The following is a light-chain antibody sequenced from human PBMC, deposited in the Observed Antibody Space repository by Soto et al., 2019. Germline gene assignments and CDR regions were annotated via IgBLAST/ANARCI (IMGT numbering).Light chain of an antibody. V-gene: IGKV1-39*01. CDR3: QQSYSIPPT. CDR1: QSISSY. CDR2: AAS. J-gene: IGKJ3*01. Sequence: DIQMTQSPSSLSASVGDRVTITCRASQSISSYLNWYRQKPGKAPELLIYAASILQSVVPSRFSGSGSGTDFTLTISSLQPEDFATYYCQQSYSIPPTFGPGTKVDIK.